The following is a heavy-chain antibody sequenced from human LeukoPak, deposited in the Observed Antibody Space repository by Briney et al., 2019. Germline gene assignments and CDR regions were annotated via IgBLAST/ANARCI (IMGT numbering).Heavy chain of an antibody. CDR2: MNSNTGNT. CDR1: GYTFIKHV. V-gene: IGHV1-8*03. Sequence: GSVTVSFKGYGYTFIKHVIDWVGQAAGQGGEWMGWMNSNTGNTGYAQKFQGRVTFTRDTSISTAYMELYSLTSDDTAVYYCARGSGSHGRDCDPWGQGTLVTVSS. D-gene: IGHD2-21*02. J-gene: IGHJ5*02. CDR3: ARGSGSHGRDCDP.